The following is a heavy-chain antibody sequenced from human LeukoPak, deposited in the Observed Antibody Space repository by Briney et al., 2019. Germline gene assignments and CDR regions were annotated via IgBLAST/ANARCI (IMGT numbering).Heavy chain of an antibody. CDR3: ARQQLVFYVDY. D-gene: IGHD6-13*01. J-gene: IGHJ4*02. Sequence: SGTLSLTCAVSGGSISSNNWWSWVRQPPGKGLEWIGEVHHSGSTNYNPSLKSRGTISVDKSKNQLSLKLSSVTAADTAVYFCARQQLVFYVDYWGQGTLVTVSS. V-gene: IGHV4-4*02. CDR1: GGSISSNNW. CDR2: VHHSGST.